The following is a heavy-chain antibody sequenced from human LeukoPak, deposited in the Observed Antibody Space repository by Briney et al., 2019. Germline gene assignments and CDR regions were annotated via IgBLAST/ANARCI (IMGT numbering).Heavy chain of an antibody. V-gene: IGHV3-23*01. CDR3: AKNVKAYFFDY. J-gene: IGHJ4*02. Sequence: GGSLRLSCAASGFTFSTYAMSWVRQAPGKGPEWVSAIRDSGGSTNYADSVKGRFTISGDNSNNTVYLQMNSLRAEDTAVYYCAKNVKAYFFDYWGQGILVTVSS. D-gene: IGHD3-16*01. CDR1: GFTFSTYA. CDR2: IRDSGGST.